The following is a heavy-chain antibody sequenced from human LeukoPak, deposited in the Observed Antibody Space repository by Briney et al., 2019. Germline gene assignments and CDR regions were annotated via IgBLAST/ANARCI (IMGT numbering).Heavy chain of an antibody. V-gene: IGHV4-4*02. J-gene: IGHJ4*02. CDR1: GGSITQTNY. CDR3: AREGGPYRPLDY. Sequence: SETLSLTCGVPGGSITQTNYWTWVRPPPGKGLEWIWEVNLQGSTYYIPSLMGRVAISVDTSENHVSLQLTSVTAADTAVYYCAREGGPYRPLDYSGQGTLVTVS. CDR2: VNLQGST. D-gene: IGHD3-16*01.